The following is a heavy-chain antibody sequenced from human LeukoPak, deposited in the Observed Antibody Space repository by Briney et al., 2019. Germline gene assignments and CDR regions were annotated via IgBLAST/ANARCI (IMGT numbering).Heavy chain of an antibody. D-gene: IGHD5-24*01. Sequence: SETLSLTCTVSGGSVNSGSYYWSWIRQPPGKGLEWIGYICYTGSTYYNSSLKSRVTISLDTSKNQFSLILSSVTAADTAVYYCAREDGYSQADYWGQGTLVTVSS. CDR1: GGSVNSGSYY. V-gene: IGHV4-61*01. J-gene: IGHJ4*02. CDR3: AREDGYSQADY. CDR2: ICYTGST.